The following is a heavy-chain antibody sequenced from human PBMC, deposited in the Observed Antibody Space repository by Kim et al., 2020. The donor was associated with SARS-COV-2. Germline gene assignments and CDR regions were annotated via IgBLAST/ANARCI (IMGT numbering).Heavy chain of an antibody. J-gene: IGHJ4*01. V-gene: IGHV4-59*08. CDR3: ARNYASGTYSLYF. Sequence: SETLSLTCTVSGDSINTYYWSWIRQPPGKGLEWIAYTHYSGSTNYNPSLKSRVTISIDTSKNQLSLTLTSVTAADTAVYYCARNYASGTYSLYFWGSGTL. D-gene: IGHD3-10*01. CDR2: THYSGST. CDR1: GDSINTYY.